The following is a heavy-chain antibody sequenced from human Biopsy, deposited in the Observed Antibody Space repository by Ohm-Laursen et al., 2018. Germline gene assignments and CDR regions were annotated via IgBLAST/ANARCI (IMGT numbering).Heavy chain of an antibody. Sequence: TLSLTCAVSGYSISSGYYWGWIRQPPGKGLEWIGSIYHSGSTYYNPSLKSRVTISVDTSKNQFSLKLSSVTAADTAGYYCARGQVLKSFDYWGQGTLVTVSS. V-gene: IGHV4-38-2*01. CDR2: IYHSGST. J-gene: IGHJ4*02. CDR3: ARGQVLKSFDY. CDR1: GYSISSGYY.